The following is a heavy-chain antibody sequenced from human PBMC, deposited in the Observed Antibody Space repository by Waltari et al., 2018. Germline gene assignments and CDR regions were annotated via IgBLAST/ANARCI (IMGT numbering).Heavy chain of an antibody. D-gene: IGHD4-17*01. CDR1: GGSISSYY. V-gene: IGHV4-59*08. CDR2: IYYSGST. CDR3: ATTTVTTDWYFDL. J-gene: IGHJ2*01. Sequence: QVQLQESGPGLVKPSETLSLTCTVSGGSISSYYWSWIRQPPGKGLEWIGYIYYSGSTNYNPSLKSRVTISVDTSKNQFSLKLSSVTAADTAVYYCATTTVTTDWYFDLWGRGTLVSVPS.